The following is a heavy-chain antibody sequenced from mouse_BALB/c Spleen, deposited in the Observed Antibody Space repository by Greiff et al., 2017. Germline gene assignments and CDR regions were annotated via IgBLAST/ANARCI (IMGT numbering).Heavy chain of an antibody. V-gene: IGHV14-4*02. CDR3: NAYGNYNFDY. Sequence: EVQLQQSGAELVRSGASVKLSCTASGFNIKDYYMHWVKQRPEQGLEWIGWIDPENGDTQYAPKFQSKATMTADTSSNTAYLQLSSLTSEDTAVYYCNAYGNYNFDYWGQGTTLTVSS. CDR1: GFNIKDYY. J-gene: IGHJ2*01. CDR2: IDPENGDT. D-gene: IGHD2-10*02.